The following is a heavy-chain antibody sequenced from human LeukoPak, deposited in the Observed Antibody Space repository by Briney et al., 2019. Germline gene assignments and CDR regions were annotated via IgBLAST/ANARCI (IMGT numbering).Heavy chain of an antibody. V-gene: IGHV4-59*01. CDR3: ARTSLDYDYVWGGPDAFDI. D-gene: IGHD3-16*01. CDR1: GGSISSYY. CDR2: IYYSGST. J-gene: IGHJ3*02. Sequence: PSETLSLTCTVSGGSISSYYWSWIRQPPGKGLEWIGYIYYSGSTNYNPSLKSRVTISVDTSKNQFSLKLSSVTAADTAVYYCARTSLDYDYVWGGPDAFDIWGQGTMVTVSS.